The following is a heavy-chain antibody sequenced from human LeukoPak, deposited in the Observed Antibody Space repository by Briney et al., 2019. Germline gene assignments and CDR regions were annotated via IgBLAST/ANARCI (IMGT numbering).Heavy chain of an antibody. D-gene: IGHD1-26*01. Sequence: GGSLRLSCAASGFTFTTYAMSWVRQAPGKGLEWVSTISRTGTTTYYADSVQGRFTISRDNSKNTLFVQLNSLRAEDTALYYCAKGGSGQEFDYWGQGTLVTVSS. V-gene: IGHV3-23*01. CDR1: GFTFTTYA. CDR2: ISRTGTTT. CDR3: AKGGSGQEFDY. J-gene: IGHJ4*02.